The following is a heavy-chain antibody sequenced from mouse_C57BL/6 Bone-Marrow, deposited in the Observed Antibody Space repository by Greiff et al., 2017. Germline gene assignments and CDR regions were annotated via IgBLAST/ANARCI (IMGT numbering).Heavy chain of an antibody. Sequence: EVKLVESGGDLVKPGGSLKLSCAASGFTFSSYGMSWVRQTPDKRLEWVATISSGGSYTYYPDSVKGRFNISRNNAKNTLYLQMSSLKSEDTAMYYCARQPYGPLFAYWGQGTLVTVSA. D-gene: IGHD1-1*01. V-gene: IGHV5-6*02. J-gene: IGHJ3*01. CDR1: GFTFSSYG. CDR3: ARQPYGPLFAY. CDR2: ISSGGSYT.